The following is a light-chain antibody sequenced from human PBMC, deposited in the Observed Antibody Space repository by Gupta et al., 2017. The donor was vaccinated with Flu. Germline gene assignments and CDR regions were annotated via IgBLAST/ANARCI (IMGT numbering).Light chain of an antibody. V-gene: IGLV3-21*02. CDR1: NIGSNS. Sequence: QTTRITGGEKNIGSNSVNWYQQQPGQAPVVVVYEENDRPSGSPERFSGSNSGNTATLTISRVEAGDEADYYCQVWDNSRDHPVVFGGGTNLTVL. CDR3: QVWDNSRDHPVV. CDR2: EEN. J-gene: IGLJ2*01.